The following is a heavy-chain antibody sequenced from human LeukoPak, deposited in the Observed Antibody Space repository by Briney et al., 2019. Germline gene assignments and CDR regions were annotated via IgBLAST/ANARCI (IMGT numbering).Heavy chain of an antibody. CDR3: ARQRRTTTGFFDY. Sequence: SETLSLTCTVSGDSISSYYWTWIRLPPGKGLEWIGSISYSGSTNYNPSHKSRVTILVDTSKNQFSLKLTSVTAADTAVYFCARQRRTTTGFFDYWGQGTLVTVSS. D-gene: IGHD1-1*01. J-gene: IGHJ4*02. CDR2: ISYSGST. CDR1: GDSISSYY. V-gene: IGHV4-59*08.